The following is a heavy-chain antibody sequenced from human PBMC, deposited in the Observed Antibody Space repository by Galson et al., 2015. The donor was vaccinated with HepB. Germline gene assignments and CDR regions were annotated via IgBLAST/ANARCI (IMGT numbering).Heavy chain of an antibody. Sequence: SCKASGYTFTSYGISWVRQAPGQGLEWMGWISGSNGNTNYAQKLQGRVTMTKDTSTSTAYMEVRSLRSDDTAVYYCARFGESSHGSGSWFDPWGQGTLVTVSS. CDR2: ISGSNGNT. CDR1: GYTFTSYG. J-gene: IGHJ5*02. D-gene: IGHD3-10*01. V-gene: IGHV1-18*01. CDR3: ARFGESSHGSGSWFDP.